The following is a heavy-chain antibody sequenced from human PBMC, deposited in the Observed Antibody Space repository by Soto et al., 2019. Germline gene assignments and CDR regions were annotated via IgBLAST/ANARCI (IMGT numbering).Heavy chain of an antibody. J-gene: IGHJ4*02. CDR3: VRDSHGDY. V-gene: IGHV3-74*01. CDR1: GFTFGNYW. Sequence: EVQLVESGGGLFNPGGPLNLPCEGPGFTFGNYWMHWVPQAPGKGREWVSRIDHDGPTDYADSVRGRFTISRDNAENTLYLQMNSLRPEDTAVYYCVRDSHGDYWGQGTLVTVSS. CDR2: IDHDGPT.